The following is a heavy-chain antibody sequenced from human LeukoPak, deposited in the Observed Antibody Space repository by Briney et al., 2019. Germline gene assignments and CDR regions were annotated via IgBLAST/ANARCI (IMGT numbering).Heavy chain of an antibody. Sequence: GGSLRLSCAASGFTFSSYDMTWVRQTPGKGREWVALISRSGGTTYYADSVKGRFTISRDNSKNTLYLQMNSLRAEDTAEYYCAKRGGTESFYYYYMDVWGKGTTVTVSS. J-gene: IGHJ6*03. CDR3: AKRGGTESFYYYYMDV. D-gene: IGHD2-15*01. V-gene: IGHV3-23*01. CDR2: ISRSGGTT. CDR1: GFTFSSYD.